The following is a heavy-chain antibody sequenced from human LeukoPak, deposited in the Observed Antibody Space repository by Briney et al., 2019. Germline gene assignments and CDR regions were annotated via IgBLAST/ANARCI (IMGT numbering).Heavy chain of an antibody. Sequence: GGSLRLSCAASGFTFSSYNMNWVRQAPGKGLEWVSYISPSSSRIDYAASVRGRFTISRDNAKSSLYLQMNSLSTDDTAVYYCAKSIREYYYGSGSILAYWGQGTWSPSPQ. V-gene: IGHV3-48*04. D-gene: IGHD3-10*01. J-gene: IGHJ4*02. CDR1: GFTFSSYN. CDR3: AKSIREYYYGSGSILAY. CDR2: ISPSSSRI.